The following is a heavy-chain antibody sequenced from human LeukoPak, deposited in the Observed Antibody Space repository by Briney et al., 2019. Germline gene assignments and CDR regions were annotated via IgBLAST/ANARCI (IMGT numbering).Heavy chain of an antibody. V-gene: IGHV4-59*12. J-gene: IGHJ4*02. CDR1: GASISNYY. CDR3: ARLKTAHDASGSYYFDY. Sequence: PSETLSLTCTVSGASISNYYWSWIRQPPGEGLEWIAYSYYRGSTNYNPSLKSRVTISVDTSKTQFSLRLNSVTAADTAVYYCARLKTAHDASGSYYFDYWGQGILVTVSS. CDR2: SYYRGST. D-gene: IGHD3-10*01.